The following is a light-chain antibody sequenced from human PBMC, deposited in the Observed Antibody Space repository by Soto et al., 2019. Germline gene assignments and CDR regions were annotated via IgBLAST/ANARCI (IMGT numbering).Light chain of an antibody. V-gene: IGLV1-44*01. J-gene: IGLJ2*01. CDR1: SSNIGSNT. CDR2: NYN. CDR3: AVWDDSLNGVV. Sequence: QLVLTQPPSASGTPGQRVTISCSGSSSNIGSNTVNWYQQLPGTAPKLLIYNYNQRPSGVPDRFSGSRSGTSASLAISGLQSEDEADYYCAVWDDSLNGVVFGGGTQLTVL.